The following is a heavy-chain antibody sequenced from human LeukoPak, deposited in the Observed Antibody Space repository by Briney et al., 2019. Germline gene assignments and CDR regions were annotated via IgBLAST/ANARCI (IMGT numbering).Heavy chain of an antibody. D-gene: IGHD2-2*01. CDR1: GFTFSSYS. CDR3: ANHLACGSTSCPPFDY. J-gene: IGHJ4*02. CDR2: ISNSGSYI. V-gene: IGHV3-21*01. Sequence: GALRLSCAASGFTFSSYSMNWVRQAPGKGLEWVSSISNSGSYIYYADSVKGRFTISRDNAKNSLYLQMNSLRAEDTAVYYCANHLACGSTSCPPFDYWGQGTLVTVSS.